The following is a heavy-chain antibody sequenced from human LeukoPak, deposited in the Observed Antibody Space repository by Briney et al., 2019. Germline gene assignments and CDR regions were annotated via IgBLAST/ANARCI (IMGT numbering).Heavy chain of an antibody. J-gene: IGHJ4*02. CDR3: AKARTYYYDSSGYYIDY. V-gene: IGHV3-7*03. Sequence: GGSLRLSCATSGFTFSRYWMTWVRQAPGKGLEWVANIKQDGSETYYVDSVKGRFTISRDNSKNTLYLQMNSLRAEDTAVYYCAKARTYYYDSSGYYIDYWGQGTLVTVSS. D-gene: IGHD3-22*01. CDR2: IKQDGSET. CDR1: GFTFSRYW.